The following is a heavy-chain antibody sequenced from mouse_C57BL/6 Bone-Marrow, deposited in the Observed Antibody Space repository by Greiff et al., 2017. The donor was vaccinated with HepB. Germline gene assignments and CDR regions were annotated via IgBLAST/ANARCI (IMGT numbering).Heavy chain of an antibody. CDR2: ISDGGSYT. CDR3: AREDYSNLAWFAH. CDR1: GFTFSSYA. D-gene: IGHD2-5*01. Sequence: EVQLVESGGGLVKPGGSLKLSCAASGFTFSSYAMSWVRQTPEKRLEWVATISDGGSYTYYPDNVKGRFTISRDNAKNNLYLQMSHLKSEDTAMYYCAREDYSNLAWFAHWGQGTLVTVSA. V-gene: IGHV5-4*01. J-gene: IGHJ3*01.